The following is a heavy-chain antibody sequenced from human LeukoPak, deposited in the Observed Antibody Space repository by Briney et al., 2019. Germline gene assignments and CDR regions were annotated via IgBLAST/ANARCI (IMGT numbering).Heavy chain of an antibody. CDR1: GFTFSSYA. D-gene: IGHD6-13*01. Sequence: PGRSLRLSCAASGFTFSSYAMHWVRQAPGKGLEWVAVISYDGSNKYYADSVKGRFTISRDNAKNSLYLQMNSLRAEDTAVYYCARDISRRSPPAAGLWGQGTLVTVSS. V-gene: IGHV3-30-3*01. J-gene: IGHJ4*02. CDR3: ARDISRRSPPAAGL. CDR2: ISYDGSNK.